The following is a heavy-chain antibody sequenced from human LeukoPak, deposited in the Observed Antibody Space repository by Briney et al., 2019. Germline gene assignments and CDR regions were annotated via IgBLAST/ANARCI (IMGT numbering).Heavy chain of an antibody. CDR2: ISYDGSNK. Sequence: GGSLRLSCAASGFTFSSYAMHWVRQAPGKGLEWVAVISYDGSNKYYADSVKGRFTISRDNSKNTLYLQMNSLRAEDTAVYYCARDSEYSYGRGAFDIWGQGTMVTVSS. D-gene: IGHD5-18*01. V-gene: IGHV3-30*04. CDR3: ARDSEYSYGRGAFDI. CDR1: GFTFSSYA. J-gene: IGHJ3*02.